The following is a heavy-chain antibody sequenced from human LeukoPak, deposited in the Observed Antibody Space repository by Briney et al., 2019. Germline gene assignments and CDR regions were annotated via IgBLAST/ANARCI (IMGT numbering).Heavy chain of an antibody. J-gene: IGHJ4*02. CDR1: GNSISSGYY. V-gene: IGHV4-38-2*02. Sequence: KPSETLSLTCTVSGNSISSGYYWGWIRQPPGKGLEWIGSIYHSGSTYYNPSLKSRVTISVDTSKNQFSLKLSSVTAADTAVYYCAREGVRGPLDYWGQGTLVTVSS. CDR3: AREGVRGPLDY. CDR2: IYHSGST. D-gene: IGHD3-10*01.